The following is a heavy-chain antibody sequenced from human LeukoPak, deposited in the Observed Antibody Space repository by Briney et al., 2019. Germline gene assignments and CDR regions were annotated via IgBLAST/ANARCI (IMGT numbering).Heavy chain of an antibody. CDR2: IHYSGST. CDR3: ARDQEGSTVTSYYYYYMDV. Sequence: PSQTLSLTCTVSGGSISSGGYYWSWIRQHPGKGLEWIGSIHYSGSTYYNPSLKSRVTMSADPSKNQFSLRLSSVTAADTAVYYCARDQEGSTVTSYYYYYMDVWGKGTTVTVSS. J-gene: IGHJ6*03. V-gene: IGHV4-39*07. CDR1: GGSISSGGYY. D-gene: IGHD4-11*01.